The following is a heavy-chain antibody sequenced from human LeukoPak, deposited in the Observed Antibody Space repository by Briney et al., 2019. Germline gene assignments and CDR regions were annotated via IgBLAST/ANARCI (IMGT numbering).Heavy chain of an antibody. Sequence: GASVKVSCKASGYTFTGYYMHWVRQAPGQGLEWMGWINPNSGGTNYAQKFQGRVTMTRDTSISTAYMELSRLRSDDTAAYYCAREGIDYGDYPFDYWGQGTLVTVSS. J-gene: IGHJ4*02. CDR1: GYTFTGYY. V-gene: IGHV1-2*02. CDR3: AREGIDYGDYPFDY. CDR2: INPNSGGT. D-gene: IGHD4-17*01.